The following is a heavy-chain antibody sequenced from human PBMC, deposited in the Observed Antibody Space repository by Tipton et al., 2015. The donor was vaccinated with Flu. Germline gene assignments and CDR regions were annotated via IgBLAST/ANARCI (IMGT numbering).Heavy chain of an antibody. D-gene: IGHD3-10*02. Sequence: TLSLTCTVPSGSIRSTNYFCAWIRQPPGKRLELIGSIYPSGTTYYNPSLKSRVTISVDTSKSQFSLMLRSVTAADTAVYYCARLSYYDVDLKNFYFEDWGQGTLVTVSS. J-gene: IGHJ4*02. V-gene: IGHV4-39*01. CDR1: SGSIRSTNYF. CDR2: IYPSGTT. CDR3: ARLSYYDVDLKNFYFED.